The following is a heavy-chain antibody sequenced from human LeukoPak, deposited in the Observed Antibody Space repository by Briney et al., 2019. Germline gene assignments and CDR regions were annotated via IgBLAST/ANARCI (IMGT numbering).Heavy chain of an antibody. CDR1: GFKFSHYN. CDR2: ISSSSSTI. J-gene: IGHJ4*02. Sequence: PGGSLRLSCSASGFKFSHYNMNWVRQALGKGLEWVSYISSSSSTINYADSVKGRFTISRDNAKNSLYLQMNSLRAEDTAVYYCARARYCSSTSCYAFDYWGQGTLVTVSS. CDR3: ARARYCSSTSCYAFDY. D-gene: IGHD2-2*01. V-gene: IGHV3-48*04.